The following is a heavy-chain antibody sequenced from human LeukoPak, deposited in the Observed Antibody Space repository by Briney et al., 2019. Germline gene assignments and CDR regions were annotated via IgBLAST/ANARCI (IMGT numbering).Heavy chain of an antibody. CDR3: AKDRRGYSYGPQGY. V-gene: IGHV3-23*01. CDR2: ISGSGGST. Sequence: GGSLRLSRAASGFTFSSYAMSWVRQAPGKGLEWVLAISGSGGSTYYADSVKGRFTISRDNSKNTLYLQMNSLRAEDTAVYYCAKDRRGYSYGPQGYWGQGTLVTVSS. J-gene: IGHJ4*02. D-gene: IGHD5-18*01. CDR1: GFTFSSYA.